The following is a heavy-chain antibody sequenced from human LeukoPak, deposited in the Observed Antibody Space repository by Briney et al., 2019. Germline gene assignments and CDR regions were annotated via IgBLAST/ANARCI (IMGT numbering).Heavy chain of an antibody. D-gene: IGHD3-3*01. CDR3: ARLMEGYFDY. Sequence: PGGSLRLSCAASGFTFSSNYMSWVRQAPGKGLEGVSVIYSGGSTYYADSVKGRFTISRDNSTNTLYLKRNSRRAEDTAVYYGARLMEGYFDYWGQGTLVTVSS. V-gene: IGHV3-53*01. J-gene: IGHJ4*02. CDR2: IYSGGST. CDR1: GFTFSSNY.